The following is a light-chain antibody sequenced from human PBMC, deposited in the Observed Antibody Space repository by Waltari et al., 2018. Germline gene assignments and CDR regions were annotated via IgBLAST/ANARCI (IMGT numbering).Light chain of an antibody. V-gene: IGLV2-23*02. CDR3: CSYAGSSTL. J-gene: IGLJ2*01. CDR2: DVS. Sequence: QSALTQPASVSGSPGQSITISCPGTSSDVGGYNYVSWYQQHPGKAPKLMIYDVSKRPSGVSNRFSGSKSGNTASLTISGLQAEDEADYYCCSYAGSSTLFGGGTKLTVL. CDR1: SSDVGGYNY.